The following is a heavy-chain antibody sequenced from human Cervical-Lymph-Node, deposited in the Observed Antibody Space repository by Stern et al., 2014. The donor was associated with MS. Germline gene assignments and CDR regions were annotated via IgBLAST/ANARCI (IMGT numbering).Heavy chain of an antibody. Sequence: VQLEESGSELKKPGASVKISCKASGYSFTHFALNWVRHAPGQGLQWMGWINTNTGNPSYAQAFTGRFVFSLDTSVSTAYLQISSLKAEDTAVYYCARDPHDYGDRCDYWGQGTLVTVSS. J-gene: IGHJ4*02. CDR1: GYSFTHFA. CDR2: INTNTGNP. CDR3: ARDPHDYGDRCDY. V-gene: IGHV7-4-1*02. D-gene: IGHD4-17*01.